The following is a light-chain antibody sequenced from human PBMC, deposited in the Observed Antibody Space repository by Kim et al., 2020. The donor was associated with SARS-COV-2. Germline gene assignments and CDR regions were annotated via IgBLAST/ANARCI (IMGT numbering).Light chain of an antibody. CDR2: DNN. J-gene: IGLJ2*01. CDR1: SSNIGNNY. Sequence: GQKVTISCSGSSSNIGNNYVSWYQQLPGTAPKLLIYDNNKRPSVIPDRFSGSKSGTSATLGITGLQTGDEADYYCGTWDSSLSAVVFGGGTKLTVL. CDR3: GTWDSSLSAVV. V-gene: IGLV1-51*01.